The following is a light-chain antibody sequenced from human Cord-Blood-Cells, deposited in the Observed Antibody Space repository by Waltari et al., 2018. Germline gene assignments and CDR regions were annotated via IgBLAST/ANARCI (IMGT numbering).Light chain of an antibody. CDR2: LNSDGSH. CDR3: QTWGTGIHVV. J-gene: IGLJ2*01. CDR1: SGHSSYA. V-gene: IGLV4-69*01. Sequence: QLVLTQSPSASASLGASVKLTCTLSSGHSSYAIAWHQQQPEKGPRYLMTLNSDGSHSKGDGIPDRFSGSSSGAERYLTISSLQSEDEADDYCQTWGTGIHVVFGGGTKLTVL.